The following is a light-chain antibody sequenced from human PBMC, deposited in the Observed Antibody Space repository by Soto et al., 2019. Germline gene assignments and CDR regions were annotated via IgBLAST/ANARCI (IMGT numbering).Light chain of an antibody. Sequence: QSALTQPPSASGSPGQSVTISCTGTSSDVGGYNYVSWYQQHPGKAPKLMIYEVSKRPSGVPDRFSGSKSGNTASLTVSGLQAEDEAAYYRGSYAGSNIVIFGGGTKLTVL. J-gene: IGLJ2*01. V-gene: IGLV2-8*01. CDR2: EVS. CDR3: GSYAGSNIVI. CDR1: SSDVGGYNY.